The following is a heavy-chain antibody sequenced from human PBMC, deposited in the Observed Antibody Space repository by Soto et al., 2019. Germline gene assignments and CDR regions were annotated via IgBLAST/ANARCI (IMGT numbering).Heavy chain of an antibody. CDR1: GLTVNSYA. CDR2: ISGSGGST. V-gene: IGHV3-23*01. J-gene: IGHJ4*02. Sequence: GGSIRLCCAASGLTVNSYAMSGVLQTPGKGLEWVSAISGSGGSTYYADSVKGRFTISRDNSKNTLYLQMNSLRAEDTAVYYCAKDWSYGDYYFDYWGQGTLVTVSS. CDR3: AKDWSYGDYYFDY. D-gene: IGHD4-17*01.